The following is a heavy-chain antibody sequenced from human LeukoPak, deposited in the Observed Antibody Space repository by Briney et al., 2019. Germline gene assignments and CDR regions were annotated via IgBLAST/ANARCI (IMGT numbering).Heavy chain of an antibody. V-gene: IGHV4-39*01. D-gene: IGHD2-2*01. J-gene: IGHJ4*02. Sequence: SETLSLTCTVSGGSISSSSYYWGWIRQPPGKGLEWIGSIYYSGSTYYNPSLKSRVTISVDTSKNQFSLKLSSVTAADTAVYYCATDCSSTSCDTGYWGQGTLVTASS. CDR1: GGSISSSSYY. CDR3: ATDCSSTSCDTGY. CDR2: IYYSGST.